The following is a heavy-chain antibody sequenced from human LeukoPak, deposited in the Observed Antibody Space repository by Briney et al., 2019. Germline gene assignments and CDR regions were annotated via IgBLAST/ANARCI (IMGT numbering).Heavy chain of an antibody. CDR2: IYYSGST. V-gene: IGHV4-59*01. CDR1: GDSISSYY. Sequence: SETLSLTCTVSGDSISSYYWSWIRQPPGKGLEWIGYIYYSGSTNYNPSLKSRVTISVDTSKNQFSLKLRSVTAAGTAMYYCARVPVRGVAHYYYYMDVWGKGTTVTVSS. J-gene: IGHJ6*03. D-gene: IGHD3-10*01. CDR3: ARVPVRGVAHYYYYMDV.